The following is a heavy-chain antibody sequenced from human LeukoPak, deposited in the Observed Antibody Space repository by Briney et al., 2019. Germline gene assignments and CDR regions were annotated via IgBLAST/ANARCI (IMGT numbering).Heavy chain of an antibody. CDR2: ISGNGGRT. D-gene: IGHD3/OR15-3a*01. CDR1: GFTFTTYA. CDR3: VKDRSRGRRTVANILDY. V-gene: IGHV3-23*01. J-gene: IGHJ4*02. Sequence: GGSLRLSCTASGFTFTTYAMSWVRQAPGKGLEWVSTISGNGGRTYYEDSVKGRFTISRDNSKNTLYLQVSSLRAEDTALYYCVKDRSRGRRTVANILDYWGRGTLVTVSS.